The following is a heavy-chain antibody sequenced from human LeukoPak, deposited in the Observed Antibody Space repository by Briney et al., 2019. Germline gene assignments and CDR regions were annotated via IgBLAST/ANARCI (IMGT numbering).Heavy chain of an antibody. Sequence: GGSLRLSCAASGFTFSSYAMSWVRQAPGKGLEWVSAISGSGGSTYYADSVKGRFTISRDNSKNSLYLQMNSLRAEDTAVYYCARSAVVVGDFDYWGQGTLVTVSS. D-gene: IGHD2-21*01. J-gene: IGHJ4*02. V-gene: IGHV3-23*01. CDR3: ARSAVVVGDFDY. CDR2: ISGSGGST. CDR1: GFTFSSYA.